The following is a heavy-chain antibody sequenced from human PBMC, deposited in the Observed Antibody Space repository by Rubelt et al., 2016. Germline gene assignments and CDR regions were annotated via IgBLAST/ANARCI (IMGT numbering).Heavy chain of an antibody. CDR3: ANGMTPDY. CDR1: GFSFSSYS. CDR2: ITWSSDYI. D-gene: IGHD2-15*01. J-gene: IGHJ4*02. Sequence: SGGGLVKPGGSLRLSCAASGFSFSSYSMIWVRQAPGEGLEWVSSITWSSDYIYYADSVQGRFTIFRDNAKNTLYLQMNSLRVEDTAVYYCANGMTPDYWGQGTLVTVSS. V-gene: IGHV3-21*01.